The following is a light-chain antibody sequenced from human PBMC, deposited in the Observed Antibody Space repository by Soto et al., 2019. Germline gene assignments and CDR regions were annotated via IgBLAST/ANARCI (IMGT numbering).Light chain of an antibody. V-gene: IGLV2-8*01. J-gene: IGLJ1*01. Sequence: QSVLTQPPSASGSPGQSVTISCTGTSSDVGAYIFVSWYQQHPGKAPKLMIYDVNRRPSGVPDRFSGSKSGNTASLTVSGLQAEDEADYYCVSFAGGTYVFGTGTKVTLL. CDR2: DVN. CDR1: SSDVGAYIF. CDR3: VSFAGGTYV.